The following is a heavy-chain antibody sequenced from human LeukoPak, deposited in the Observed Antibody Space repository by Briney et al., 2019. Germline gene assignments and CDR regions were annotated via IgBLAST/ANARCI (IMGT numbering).Heavy chain of an antibody. CDR3: ARVWYSSGWSREGYFQH. V-gene: IGHV4-34*01. J-gene: IGHJ1*01. CDR1: SGSFSGYY. Sequence: SETLSLTCAVYSGSFSGYYWSWIRQPPGKGLEWIGEINHSGSTNYNPSLKSRVTISVDTSKNQFSLKLSSVTAADTAVYYCARVWYSSGWSREGYFQHWGQGTLVTVSS. CDR2: INHSGST. D-gene: IGHD6-19*01.